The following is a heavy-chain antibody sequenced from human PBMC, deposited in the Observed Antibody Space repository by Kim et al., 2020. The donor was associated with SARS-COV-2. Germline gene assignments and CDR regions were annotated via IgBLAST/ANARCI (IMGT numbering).Heavy chain of an antibody. D-gene: IGHD2-2*03. V-gene: IGHV1-8*01. CDR3: ARKTLDNPYYYGMDV. CDR1: GYTFTSYD. Sequence: ASVKVSCKASGYTFTSYDINWVRQATAQGLEWMGWMNPNSGNTGYAQKFQGRVTMTRNTSISTAYMELSSLRSEDTAVYYCARKTLDNPYYYGMDVWGQGTTVTVSS. J-gene: IGHJ6*02. CDR2: MNPNSGNT.